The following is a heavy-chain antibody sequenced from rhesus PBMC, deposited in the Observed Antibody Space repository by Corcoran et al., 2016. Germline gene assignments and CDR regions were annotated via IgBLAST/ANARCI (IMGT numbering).Heavy chain of an antibody. CDR1: GGSISSNW. CDR2: ISGSVGSP. D-gene: IGHD2-8*01. Sequence: QLQLQESGPGLVKPSETLSLTCAVSGGSISSNWWSWIRQPPGKGLEWLGRISGSVGSPSYNPSLMRRVTISTAPAKNQLSLKLISVTAADTAVYYCARGLLGYCSGGVCLHFDYWGQGVLVTVSS. CDR3: ARGLLGYCSGGVCLHFDY. V-gene: IGHV4-173*01. J-gene: IGHJ4*01.